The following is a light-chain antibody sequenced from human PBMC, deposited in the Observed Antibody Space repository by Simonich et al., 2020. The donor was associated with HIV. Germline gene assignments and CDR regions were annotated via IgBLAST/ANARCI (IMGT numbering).Light chain of an antibody. V-gene: IGLV2-23*01. CDR2: EDN. J-gene: IGLJ3*02. CDR3: CSSAGSRV. CDR1: SSDVGRYNL. Sequence: QSALTQPASVSGSPGQSITISCTGTSSDVGRYNLVSWYQQHPGKAPKLMIYEDNKRPSGVSNRFSGSKSGNTASLTISGLQAEDEADYYCCSSAGSRVFGGGTKLTVL.